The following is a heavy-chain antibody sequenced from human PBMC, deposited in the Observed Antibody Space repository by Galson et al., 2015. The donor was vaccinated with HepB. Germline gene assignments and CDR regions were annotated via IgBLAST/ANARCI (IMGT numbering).Heavy chain of an antibody. V-gene: IGHV5-10-1*01. J-gene: IGHJ4*02. CDR1: GYSFTSYW. D-gene: IGHD5-18*01. CDR2: IDPSDSYT. CDR3: AGQVLSGYSYGLEWDFDY. Sequence: QSGAEVKKPGESLRISCKGSGYSFTSYWISWVRQMPGKGLEWMGRIDPSDSYTNYSPSFQGHVTISADKSISTAYLQWSSLKASDTAMYYCAGQVLSGYSYGLEWDFDYWGQGTLVTVSS.